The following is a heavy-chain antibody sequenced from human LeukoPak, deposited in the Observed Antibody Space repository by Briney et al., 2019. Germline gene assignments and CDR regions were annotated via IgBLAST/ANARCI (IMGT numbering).Heavy chain of an antibody. J-gene: IGHJ4*02. CDR2: ISSSSSTI. Sequence: GGSLRLSCAAAGFTFGSYSMNWVRQAPGKGLEWVSYISSSSSTIYYADSVKGRFTISRDNAKNSLYLQMNSLRAEDTAVYYCAKQRYGGEDYWGQGTLVTVSS. V-gene: IGHV3-48*01. CDR1: GFTFGSYS. CDR3: AKQRYGGEDY. D-gene: IGHD3-16*01.